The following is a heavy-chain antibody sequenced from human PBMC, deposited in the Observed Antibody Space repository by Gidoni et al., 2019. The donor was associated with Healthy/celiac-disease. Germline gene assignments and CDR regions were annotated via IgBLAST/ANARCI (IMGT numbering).Heavy chain of an antibody. V-gene: IGHV3-15*01. Sequence: EVQLVESGGGLVKPGGSLRLSCAASGFTFSNAWMSWVRQAPGKGLEWVGRIKIKTDGGTTDYAAPVKGRFTISRDDSKNTLYLQMNSLKTEDTAVYYCRHTHGAFDIWGQGTKVTVSS. CDR3: RHTHGAFDI. CDR1: GFTFSNAW. J-gene: IGHJ3*02. CDR2: IKIKTDGGTT.